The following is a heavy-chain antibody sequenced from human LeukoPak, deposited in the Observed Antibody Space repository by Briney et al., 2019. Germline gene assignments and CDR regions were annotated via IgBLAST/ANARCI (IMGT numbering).Heavy chain of an antibody. V-gene: IGHV4-39*01. D-gene: IGHD3-22*01. CDR3: ARGGYYDC. Sequence: PSETLSLTCTVSGGSISSSSYYWGWIRQPPGKGLEWIGSIYYSGSTYYNPSLKSRVTISVDTSKNQFSLKLSSVTAADTAVYYCARGGYYDCWGQGTLVTVSS. CDR2: IYYSGST. J-gene: IGHJ4*02. CDR1: GGSISSSSYY.